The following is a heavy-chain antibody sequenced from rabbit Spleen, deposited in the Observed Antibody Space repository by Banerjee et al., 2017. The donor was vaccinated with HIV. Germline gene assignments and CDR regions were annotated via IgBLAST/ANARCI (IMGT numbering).Heavy chain of an antibody. CDR3: ARDLAGVIGWNFKL. D-gene: IGHD4-1*01. Sequence: EESGGGLVQPEGSLTLTCTASGFSFSSYWICWVRQAPGKGLEWIACIYAGSSGGTAYANWAKGRFTISKTPTTVDLKMTSLTAADTATYFCARDLAGVIGWNFKLWGQGTLVTVS. CDR2: IYAGSSGGT. CDR1: GFSFSSYW. V-gene: IGHV1S45*01. J-gene: IGHJ4*01.